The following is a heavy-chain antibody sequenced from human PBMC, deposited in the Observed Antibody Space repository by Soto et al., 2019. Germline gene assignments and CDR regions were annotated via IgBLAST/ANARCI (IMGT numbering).Heavy chain of an antibody. Sequence: ASVKVSCKASGYTFISYAISWVRQAPGQGLEWMGWISAYNGNTNYAQKLQGRVTMTTDTSTNTAYMELRSLRFDDTAVYYCARDPAPIVVVPAAAFDYWGLGTLVTVSS. CDR3: ARDPAPIVVVPAAAFDY. D-gene: IGHD2-2*01. J-gene: IGHJ4*02. CDR1: GYTFISYA. CDR2: ISAYNGNT. V-gene: IGHV1-18*01.